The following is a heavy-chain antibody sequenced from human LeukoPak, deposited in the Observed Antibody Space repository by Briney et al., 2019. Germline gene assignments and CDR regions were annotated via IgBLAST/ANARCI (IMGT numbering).Heavy chain of an antibody. D-gene: IGHD6-13*01. Sequence: ASVKVSCKASGYTFTGYYMHWVRQAPGQGLEWMGWVNPNSGGTNYAQKFQGRVTMTRDTSISTAYMELSRLRSDDTAVYYCARVAGLCNWFDPWGQGTLATVSS. CDR3: ARVAGLCNWFDP. CDR1: GYTFTGYY. CDR2: VNPNSGGT. J-gene: IGHJ5*02. V-gene: IGHV1-2*02.